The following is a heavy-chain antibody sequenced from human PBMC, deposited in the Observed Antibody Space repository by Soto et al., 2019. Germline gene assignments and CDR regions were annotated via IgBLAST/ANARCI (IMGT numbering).Heavy chain of an antibody. CDR1: GLTFSLYA. Sequence: EVQLLESGGGLVQPGGSLRLSCAASGLTFSLYAMTWVRQAPGKGLEWVSAISGSGSSTYYADSVKGRFTTSRDNSKNTLFLQMDSLRAEDTGVYYCPIDPAYSNYYGIDVRGQGTTVTVSS. CDR3: PIDPAYSNYYGIDV. CDR2: ISGSGSST. J-gene: IGHJ6*02. D-gene: IGHD4-4*01. V-gene: IGHV3-23*01.